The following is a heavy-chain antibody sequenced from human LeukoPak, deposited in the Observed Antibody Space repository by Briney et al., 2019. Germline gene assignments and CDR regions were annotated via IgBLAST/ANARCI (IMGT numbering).Heavy chain of an antibody. CDR1: SGSISSYY. J-gene: IGHJ4*02. V-gene: IGHV4-59*01. CDR2: IYYSGST. CDR3: ARAGRWYYFDY. Sequence: SETLSLTCTVSSGSISSYYWSWIRQPPGKGPEWIGYIYYSGSTNYNPSLKSRVTISVDTSKNQFSLKLSSVTAADTAVYYCARAGRWYYFDYWGQGTLVTVSS.